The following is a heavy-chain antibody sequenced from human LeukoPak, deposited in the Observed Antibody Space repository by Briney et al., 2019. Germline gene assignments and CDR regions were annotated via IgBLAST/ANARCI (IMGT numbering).Heavy chain of an antibody. CDR2: ISAYNGNT. D-gene: IGHD3-9*01. J-gene: IGHJ4*02. CDR1: GYTFTSYG. Sequence: EASVKVSCKASGYTFTSYGISWVRQAPGQGLEWMGWISAYNGNTNYAQKLQGRVTMTTDTSTSTAYMELRSLRSDDTAVYYCARVYGPLDYGILTGYYTILRGYFDYWGQGTLVTVSS. V-gene: IGHV1-18*01. CDR3: ARVYGPLDYGILTGYYTILRGYFDY.